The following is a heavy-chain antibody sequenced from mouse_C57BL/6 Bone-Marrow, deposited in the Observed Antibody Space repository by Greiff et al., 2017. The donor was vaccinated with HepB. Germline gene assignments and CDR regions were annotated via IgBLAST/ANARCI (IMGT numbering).Heavy chain of an antibody. Sequence: QVQLKQPGAELVKPGASVKMSCKASGYTFTSYWITWVKQRPGQGLEWIGDIYPGSGSTNYNEKFKSKATLTVYTSSSTAYMQLSSLTSEDSAVYYCARVGRGFDYWGQGTTLTVSS. J-gene: IGHJ2*01. CDR2: IYPGSGST. CDR3: ARVGRGFDY. V-gene: IGHV1-55*01. CDR1: GYTFTSYW. D-gene: IGHD4-1*01.